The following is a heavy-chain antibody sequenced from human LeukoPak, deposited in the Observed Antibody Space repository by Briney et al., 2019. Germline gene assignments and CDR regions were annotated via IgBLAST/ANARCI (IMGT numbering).Heavy chain of an antibody. Sequence: GGSLRLSCAASGFTFSYYSMTWVRQAPGKGLEWVSSISNSGDYIYYADSVKGRFTLSRDNAKNSLYLQMNSLRAEDTAVYYCARVLAYGSGNYYSVEGQYYYGMDVWGHGTTVTVSS. CDR2: ISNSGDYI. D-gene: IGHD3-10*01. J-gene: IGHJ6*02. CDR1: GFTFSYYS. V-gene: IGHV3-21*06. CDR3: ARVLAYGSGNYYSVEGQYYYGMDV.